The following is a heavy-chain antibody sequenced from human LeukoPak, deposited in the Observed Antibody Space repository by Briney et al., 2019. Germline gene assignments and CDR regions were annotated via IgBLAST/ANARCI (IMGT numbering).Heavy chain of an antibody. V-gene: IGHV4-34*01. CDR3: ARGNYDYVWGSYRLAYYFDY. J-gene: IGHJ4*02. CDR1: GGSFSGYY. D-gene: IGHD3-16*02. Sequence: SETLSLTCAVYGGSFSGYYWSWIRQPPGKGLEWIGEINHSGSTNYNPSLKSRVTISVDTSKNQFSLKLSSVTAADTAVYYCARGNYDYVWGSYRLAYYFDYWGQGTLVTVSS. CDR2: INHSGST.